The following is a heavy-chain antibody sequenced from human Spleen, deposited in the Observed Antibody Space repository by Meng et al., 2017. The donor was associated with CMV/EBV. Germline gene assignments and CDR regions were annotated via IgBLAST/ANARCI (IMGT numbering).Heavy chain of an antibody. Sequence: SETLSLTCTVSGGIMNSADYYWSWIRQPPGKGLEWIGYIYYGGDTSYNPSLKSRISLSIDTSKKQFSLKLSSVTAADTAVYFCARIFRSTTIFGMVANWFDPWGQGTLVTVSS. CDR3: ARIFRSTTIFGMVANWFDP. D-gene: IGHD3-3*01. CDR1: GGIMNSADYY. CDR2: IYYGGDT. J-gene: IGHJ5*02. V-gene: IGHV4-30-4*01.